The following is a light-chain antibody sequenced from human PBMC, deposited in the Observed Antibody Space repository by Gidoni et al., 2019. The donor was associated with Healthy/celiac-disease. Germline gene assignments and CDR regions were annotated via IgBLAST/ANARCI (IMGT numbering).Light chain of an antibody. Sequence: QSALTQPASVSGSPGQSITISCPGTSSDVGSYNLVSWYQQHPGKAPKLMIYEGSKRPSGVSNRFSGSKSGNTASLTIAGLQADDEADYYCCAYAGSSTPYVFGTGTKVTVL. CDR1: SSDVGSYNL. J-gene: IGLJ1*01. CDR2: EGS. V-gene: IGLV2-23*01. CDR3: CAYAGSSTPYV.